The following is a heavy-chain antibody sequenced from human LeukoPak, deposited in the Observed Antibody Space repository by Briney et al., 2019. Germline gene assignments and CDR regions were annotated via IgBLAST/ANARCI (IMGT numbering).Heavy chain of an antibody. V-gene: IGHV1-24*01. CDR3: ATVPYDILTGYYTPRLDY. Sequence: ASVKVSCKVSGYTLTELSMHWVRQAPGKWLEWMGGFDPEDGETIYAQKFQGRVTMTEDTSTDTAYMELSSLRSEDTAVYYCATVPYDILTGYYTPRLDYWGQGTLVTVSS. CDR2: FDPEDGET. D-gene: IGHD3-9*01. J-gene: IGHJ4*02. CDR1: GYTLTELS.